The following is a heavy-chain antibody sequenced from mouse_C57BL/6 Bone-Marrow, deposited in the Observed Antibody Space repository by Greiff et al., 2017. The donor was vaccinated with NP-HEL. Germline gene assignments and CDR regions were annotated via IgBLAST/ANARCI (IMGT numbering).Heavy chain of an antibody. Sequence: VQLQQSGPELVKPGASVKISCKASGYSFTGYYMNWVKQSPEKSLEWIGEINPSTGGTTYNQKFKAKATLTVDKSSSTAYMQLKSLTSEDSAVYYCARSLGRRGDYFDYWGQGTTLTVSS. D-gene: IGHD4-1*01. CDR2: INPSTGGT. V-gene: IGHV1-42*01. CDR1: GYSFTGYY. J-gene: IGHJ2*01. CDR3: ARSLGRRGDYFDY.